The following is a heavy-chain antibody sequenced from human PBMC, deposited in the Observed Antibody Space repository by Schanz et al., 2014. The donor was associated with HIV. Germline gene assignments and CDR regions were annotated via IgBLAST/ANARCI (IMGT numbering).Heavy chain of an antibody. CDR3: ARVANWDYYGMDV. Sequence: VQLVESGGGVVQPGRSLRLSCAASGFTFSSYAMSWVRQAPGKALEWVSAISGSGDNTYYADSVKGRFTISRDNSKNTLFLQMNSLRGEDTAVYYCARVANWDYYGMDVWGRGTTVTVS. CDR2: ISGSGDNT. J-gene: IGHJ6*02. V-gene: IGHV3-23*04. CDR1: GFTFSSYA. D-gene: IGHD3-16*01.